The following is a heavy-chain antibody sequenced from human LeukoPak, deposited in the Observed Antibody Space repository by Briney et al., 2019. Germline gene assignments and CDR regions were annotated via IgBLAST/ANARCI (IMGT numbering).Heavy chain of an antibody. CDR1: GFTFANYV. J-gene: IGHJ4*02. Sequence: GSLRLSCAASGFTFANYVTHWVRQAPGKGLEWVAVTSPDEGLKFYGDSVKGRFTISRDNSKNTMYLQMNNLREEDTAVYCCTRDPILGAPDYFDYWGQGTLVTVSS. D-gene: IGHD1-26*01. V-gene: IGHV3-30*04. CDR3: TRDPILGAPDYFDY. CDR2: TSPDEGLK.